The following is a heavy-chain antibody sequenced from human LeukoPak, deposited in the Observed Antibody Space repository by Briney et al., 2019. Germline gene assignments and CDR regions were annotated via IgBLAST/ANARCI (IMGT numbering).Heavy chain of an antibody. D-gene: IGHD3-10*01. CDR3: ARSLGSHNFDY. V-gene: IGHV1-3*01. Sequence: GASVKVSCKASGYTFTSYAMHWVRQAPGQRLEWMGWINGGSDNAKYLQKFQGRVTISRDISASTAYMELSSLRSEDTAVYYCARSLGSHNFDYWGQGTLVTVSS. CDR1: GYTFTSYA. J-gene: IGHJ4*02. CDR2: INGGSDNA.